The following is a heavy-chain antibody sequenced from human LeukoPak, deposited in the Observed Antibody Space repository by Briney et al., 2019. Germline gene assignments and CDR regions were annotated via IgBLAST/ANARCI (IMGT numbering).Heavy chain of an antibody. J-gene: IGHJ4*02. CDR1: GFTFSSYW. V-gene: IGHV3-74*01. Sequence: PGGSLRLSCAASGFTFSSYWMHWVRQAPGKGLVWVSRINSDGSSTNYADSVKGRFTISRDNAKNTLYLQMNSLRAEDTAVYYCARDGAAAGTFDYWGQGTLVTVSS. CDR2: INSDGSST. CDR3: ARDGAAAGTFDY. D-gene: IGHD6-13*01.